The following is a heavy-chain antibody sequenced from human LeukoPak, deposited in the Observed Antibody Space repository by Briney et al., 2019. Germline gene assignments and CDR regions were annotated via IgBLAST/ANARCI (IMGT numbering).Heavy chain of an antibody. Sequence: SETLSLTCAVYGGSFSGYYWSWIRQPPGKGLEWIGEINHSGSTNYNPSLKSRVTISVDTSKTQCSLKLSSVTAADTAVYYCARRSRYYYGSGSYYLIWGQGNLVTVSS. CDR3: ARRSRYYYGSGSYYLI. V-gene: IGHV4-34*01. D-gene: IGHD3-10*01. CDR1: GGSFSGYY. CDR2: INHSGST. J-gene: IGHJ4*02.